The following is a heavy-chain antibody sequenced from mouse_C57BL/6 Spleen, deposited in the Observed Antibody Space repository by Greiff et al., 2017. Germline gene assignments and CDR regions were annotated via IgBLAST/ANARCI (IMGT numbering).Heavy chain of an antibody. J-gene: IGHJ4*01. CDR2: ISDGGSYT. CDR3: ARDGSSLYYYAMDY. CDR1: GFTFSSYA. Sequence: EVMLVESGGGLVKPGGSLKLSCAASGFTFSSYAMSWVRQTPEKRLAWVATISDGGSYTYYPDNVKGRFTISRDHAKNNLYLQMSHLKSEDTAMYYCARDGSSLYYYAMDYWGQGTSVTVSS. V-gene: IGHV5-4*01. D-gene: IGHD1-1*01.